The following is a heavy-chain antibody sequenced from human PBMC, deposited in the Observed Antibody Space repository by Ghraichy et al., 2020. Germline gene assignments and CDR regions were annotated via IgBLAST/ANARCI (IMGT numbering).Heavy chain of an antibody. V-gene: IGHV2-5*02. CDR1: GFSLNTGRVG. D-gene: IGHD3-9*01. Sequence: SGPTLVKPTQTLTLTCTVSGFSLNTGRVGVGWIRQPPGKALEWLALIYWDDDRHYNISLKSLATITEVTAKNQVVLIMTDMDVTDTGTYFCAHRADSHTTQFDIWGQGTLVTVSS. J-gene: IGHJ4*02. CDR3: AHRADSHTTQFDI. CDR2: IYWDDDR.